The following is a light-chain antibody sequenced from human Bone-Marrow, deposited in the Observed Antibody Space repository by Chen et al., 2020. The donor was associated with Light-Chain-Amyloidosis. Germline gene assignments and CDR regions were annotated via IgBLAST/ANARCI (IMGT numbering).Light chain of an antibody. CDR3: QQYGSSRVT. J-gene: IGKJ2*01. CDR1: QSVSSSY. CDR2: GAS. V-gene: IGKV3-20*01. Sequence: EIVLTQSPGPLSLSPGERATLSCRASQSVSSSYLAWYQQKPGQAPRLLIYGASSRATGIPDRFSGSGSGTDFTLTISRLEPEDLAVYYCQQYGSSRVTFGQGTKLEIK.